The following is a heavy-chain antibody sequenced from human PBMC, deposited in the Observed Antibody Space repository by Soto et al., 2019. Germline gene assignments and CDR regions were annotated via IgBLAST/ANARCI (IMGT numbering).Heavy chain of an antibody. CDR3: ARVVPGAEAWFGP. CDR2: SLYSDGT. J-gene: IGHJ5*02. V-gene: IGHV1-18*01. CDR1: GYTFSNYG. D-gene: IGHD2-2*01. Sequence: GASVKVSCKTSGYTFSNYGITWVQQAPGQPLEWLSLYSDGTNYAQKFQGRVSMTTDTSTTTAYMELRSLRSDDTAVYYCARVVPGAEAWFGPWGQGTLVTVSS.